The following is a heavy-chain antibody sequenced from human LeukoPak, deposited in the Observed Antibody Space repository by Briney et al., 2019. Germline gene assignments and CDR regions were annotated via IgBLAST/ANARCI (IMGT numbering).Heavy chain of an antibody. Sequence: SETLSLTCTVSGDSMSSSSYYWGWIRQPPGEGLEWIASIYYSGSTFYNPSLRSRVTISVDKSRNRFSLKLSSVTASDTSVYYCARHGIGNYDPSAYSNWFDPWGQGTLVTVSS. V-gene: IGHV4-39*01. CDR3: ARHGIGNYDPSAYSNWFDP. J-gene: IGHJ5*01. D-gene: IGHD3-22*01. CDR2: IYYSGST. CDR1: GDSMSSSSYY.